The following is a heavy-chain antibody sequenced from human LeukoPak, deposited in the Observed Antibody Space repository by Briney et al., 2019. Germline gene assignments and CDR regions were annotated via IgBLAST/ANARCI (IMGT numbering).Heavy chain of an antibody. CDR2: IYYSGST. J-gene: IGHJ3*02. CDR3: ASHVSYAFDI. Sequence: SETLFLTCTVSGGSISNYYWSWIRQPPGKELEWIGYIYYSGSTNYNPSLKSRVTISVDTSKNQFSLKLSSVTAADTAVYYCASHVSYAFDIWGQGTMVTVSS. CDR1: GGSISNYY. V-gene: IGHV4-59*01.